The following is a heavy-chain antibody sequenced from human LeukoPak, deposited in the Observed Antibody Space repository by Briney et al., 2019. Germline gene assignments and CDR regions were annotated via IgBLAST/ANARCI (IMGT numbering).Heavy chain of an antibody. J-gene: IGHJ4*02. CDR1: GVSISSSSYY. CDR3: ARADRGKLVAFDY. D-gene: IGHD6-13*01. Sequence: SETLSLTCTVSGVSISSSSYYWGWIRQPPGKGLEWIGSIYYSGSTYYNPSLKSRVTISVDTSKNQFSLKLSSVTAADTAVYYCARADRGKLVAFDYWGQGTLVTVSS. CDR2: IYYSGST. V-gene: IGHV4-39*07.